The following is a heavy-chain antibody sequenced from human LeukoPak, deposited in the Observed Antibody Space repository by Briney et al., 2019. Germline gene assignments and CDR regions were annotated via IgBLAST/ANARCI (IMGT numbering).Heavy chain of an antibody. Sequence: TGGSLRLSCAASGFTFSSYGMSWVRQAPGKGLEWVSAISGSGGSTYYADSVKGRFTISRDNSKNTLYLQMNSLRAEDTAVYYCAKDSFPYYYYDSSGYYLNWGQGTLVTVSS. J-gene: IGHJ4*02. CDR2: ISGSGGST. D-gene: IGHD3-22*01. V-gene: IGHV3-23*01. CDR3: AKDSFPYYYYDSSGYYLN. CDR1: GFTFSSYG.